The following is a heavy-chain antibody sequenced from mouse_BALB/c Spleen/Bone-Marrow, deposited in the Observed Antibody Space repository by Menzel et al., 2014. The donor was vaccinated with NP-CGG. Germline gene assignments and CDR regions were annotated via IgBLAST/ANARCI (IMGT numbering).Heavy chain of an antibody. D-gene: IGHD1-1*02. J-gene: IGHJ4*01. CDR1: GFSFTDYF. Sequence: VQLQQSGPELVKPGASVKLSCRASGFSFTDYFINWVKQSHGKSLEWIGRIHPYNGDTFYNQKFKVKATLTVDKSSNTVRMELLSLTSEDSAVYYCGRYGYDAMDFWGQGTSVTVSS. CDR3: GRYGYDAMDF. CDR2: IHPYNGDT. V-gene: IGHV1-37*01.